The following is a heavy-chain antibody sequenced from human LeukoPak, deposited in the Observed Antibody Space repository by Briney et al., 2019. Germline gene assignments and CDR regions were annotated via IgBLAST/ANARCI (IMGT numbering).Heavy chain of an antibody. D-gene: IGHD3-9*01. CDR2: INPSGGST. CDR1: GYTFTGYY. CDR3: ARSPDILTVIDY. J-gene: IGHJ4*02. Sequence: ASVTVSCKASGYTFTGYYMHWVRQAPGQGLEWMGIINPSGGSTSYAQKFQGRVTMTRDTSTSTVYMELSSLRSEDTAVYYCARSPDILTVIDYWGQGTLVTVSS. V-gene: IGHV1-46*01.